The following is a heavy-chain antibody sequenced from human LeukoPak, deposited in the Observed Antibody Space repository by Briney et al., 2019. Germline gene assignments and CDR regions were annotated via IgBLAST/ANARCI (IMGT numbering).Heavy chain of an antibody. CDR3: ARRGVEMAAIRPDNWFDP. V-gene: IGHV4-59*08. J-gene: IGHJ5*02. CDR2: IYYSGRA. Sequence: SETLSLTCTVSGASIRSYYWNWIRQPPGQGLEWIGYIYYSGRADYNPSLKSRVTISVDTSKNQFSLKLTSVTAADTAVYYCARRGVEMAAIRPDNWFDPWGQGTLVTVSS. D-gene: IGHD5-24*01. CDR1: GASIRSYY.